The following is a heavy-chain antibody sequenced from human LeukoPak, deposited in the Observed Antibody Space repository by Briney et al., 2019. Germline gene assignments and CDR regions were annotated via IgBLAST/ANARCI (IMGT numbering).Heavy chain of an antibody. D-gene: IGHD3-22*01. CDR3: ARDRKRTYYYDSSGPPGADFDY. J-gene: IGHJ4*02. V-gene: IGHV1-24*01. CDR2: FDPEDGET. CDR1: GYTLTELS. Sequence: GASVKVSCKVSGYTLTELSMHWVRQAPGKGLEWMGGFDPEDGETIYAQKFQGRVTMTEDTSTDTAYMELRSLRSDDTAVYYCARDRKRTYYYDSSGPPGADFDYWGQGTLVTVSS.